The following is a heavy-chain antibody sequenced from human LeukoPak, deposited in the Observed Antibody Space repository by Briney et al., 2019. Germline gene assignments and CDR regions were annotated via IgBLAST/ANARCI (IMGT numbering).Heavy chain of an antibody. CDR3: ARAIDYFDSSGSRRGGHIDY. D-gene: IGHD3-22*01. V-gene: IGHV4-4*07. CDR2: IYTSGST. J-gene: IGHJ4*02. CDR1: GGSISSYY. Sequence: SETLSLTCTVSGGSISSYYWSWIRQPAGKGLEWIGRIYTSGSTNYNPSLKSRVTMSVDRSKNQFSLKLSSVTAADTAVYYCARAIDYFDSSGSRRGGHIDYWGQGTLVTVSS.